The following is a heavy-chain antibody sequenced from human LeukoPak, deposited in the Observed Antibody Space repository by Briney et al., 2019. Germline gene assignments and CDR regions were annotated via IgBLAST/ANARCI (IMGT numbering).Heavy chain of an antibody. Sequence: GGSLRLSCAASGFTFSSYGIHWVRQAPGKGLEWVAFIRYDGSNKSYADSVKGRFTISRDNSKSTLYLQMNSLRAEDTAVYYCAKDRDVLRFLEWFESGYYMDVWGKGTTVTVSS. CDR3: AKDRDVLRFLEWFESGYYMDV. CDR2: IRYDGSNK. V-gene: IGHV3-30*02. CDR1: GFTFSSYG. J-gene: IGHJ6*03. D-gene: IGHD3-3*01.